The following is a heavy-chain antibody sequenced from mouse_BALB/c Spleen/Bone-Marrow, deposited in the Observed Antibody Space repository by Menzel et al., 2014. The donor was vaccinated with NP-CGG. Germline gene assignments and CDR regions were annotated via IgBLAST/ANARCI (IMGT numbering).Heavy chain of an antibody. V-gene: IGHV1-5*01. CDR2: IYPGNSDT. CDR3: TTLARSDFDY. CDR1: GYTFSNYW. J-gene: IGHJ2*01. D-gene: IGHD3-1*01. Sequence: VQLKESGTVLARPGAAVKMSCKASGYTFSNYWMHWVKQRPGQGLEWIGTIYPGNSDTTYNQKFKGKAKLTAVTSTSTAYMELSNLTNEDSAVYYCTTLARSDFDYWGQGTTLTVSS.